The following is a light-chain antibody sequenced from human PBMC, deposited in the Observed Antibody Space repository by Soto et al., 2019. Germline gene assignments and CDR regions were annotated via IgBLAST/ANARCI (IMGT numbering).Light chain of an antibody. J-gene: IGKJ2*01. CDR1: QRLLHSNGNIF. V-gene: IGKV2-28*01. CDR2: LGF. CDR3: LQALQTPYT. Sequence: EIVMTQSPPSLTVTPGEPASISCSSSQRLLHSNGNIFLDWYLQKPGQSPQLLFYLGFNRASGVPDRVSGRAAGTDFTLKISRVEAEDAGVYYCLQALQTPYTFGQGTKLEIK.